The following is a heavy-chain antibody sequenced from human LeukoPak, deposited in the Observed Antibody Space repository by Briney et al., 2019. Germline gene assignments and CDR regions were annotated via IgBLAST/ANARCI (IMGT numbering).Heavy chain of an antibody. V-gene: IGHV4-39*07. CDR3: ARVMLSFGELSGFDL. Sequence: SEALSLTCTVSGGSISSSSYYWGWIRQPPGKGLEWIGNIYYSGSTYYNPSLKSRVTVSVDTSKNQFSLKLRSVTAADTAVYYCARVMLSFGELSGFDLWGQGTLVTVSS. CDR2: IYYSGST. D-gene: IGHD3-10*01. CDR1: GGSISSSSYY. J-gene: IGHJ4*02.